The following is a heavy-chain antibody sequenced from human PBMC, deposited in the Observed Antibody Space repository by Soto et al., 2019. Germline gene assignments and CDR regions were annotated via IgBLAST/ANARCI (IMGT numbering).Heavy chain of an antibody. CDR2: INSDGSGT. V-gene: IGHV3-74*01. J-gene: IGHJ4*02. CDR3: AGARIWGCYVPYFDY. Sequence: EVQLVESGGGLVKPGGSLRLSCAASRFTVSTYWMHWVSQAPGKGLVWVSRINSDGSGTAYADSVKGRFTISRDNAKNTLYLQMNSLRAEDTAVYYCAGARIWGCYVPYFDYWCQGTLVTVSS. D-gene: IGHD2-15*01. CDR1: RFTVSTYW.